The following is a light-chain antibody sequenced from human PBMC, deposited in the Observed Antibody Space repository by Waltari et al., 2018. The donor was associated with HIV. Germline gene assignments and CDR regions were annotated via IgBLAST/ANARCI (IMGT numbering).Light chain of an antibody. Sequence: DIQMAQFPSSLSAYVGDRVTITCRGSQVISSWVAWYQQIPGKAPNSLIYAASNLQSGVPSRFSGSGSGTNFTLIINNLQPEDIATYFCQQYHSYPLTFGGGTKVEIK. CDR3: QQYHSYPLT. CDR2: AAS. V-gene: IGKV1D-16*01. CDR1: QVISSW. J-gene: IGKJ4*01.